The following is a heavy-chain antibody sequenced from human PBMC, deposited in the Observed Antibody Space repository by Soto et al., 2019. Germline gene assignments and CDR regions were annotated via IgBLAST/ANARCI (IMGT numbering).Heavy chain of an antibody. CDR1: GGSFSGYY. V-gene: IGHV4-34*01. CDR3: AVGYTGSYNWFDP. Sequence: SETLSLTCAVYGGSFSGYYWSWIRQPPGKGLEWIGEINHSGSTNYNPSLKSRVTISVDTSKNQFSLKLSSVTAADTAVYYCAVGYTGSYNWFDPWGQGTLVTVSS. CDR2: INHSGST. J-gene: IGHJ5*02. D-gene: IGHD1-26*01.